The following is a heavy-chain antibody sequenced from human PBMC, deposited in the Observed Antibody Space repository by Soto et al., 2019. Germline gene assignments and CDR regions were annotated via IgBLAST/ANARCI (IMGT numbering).Heavy chain of an antibody. CDR3: ARLSGDGFWKSYSPYNLFDS. V-gene: IGHV3-48*03. Sequence: EVQLVESGGGLVQPGRSLRLSCAASGFAFANYEMHWVRQAPGKGLDWVAYINGGGDVKYYADSVEGRFTISRDNAKNALFLQMDNLRAEDTAIYYCARLSGDGFWKSYSPYNLFDSWGQGALVTVSS. CDR1: GFAFANYE. J-gene: IGHJ5*01. D-gene: IGHD3-3*01. CDR2: INGGGDVK.